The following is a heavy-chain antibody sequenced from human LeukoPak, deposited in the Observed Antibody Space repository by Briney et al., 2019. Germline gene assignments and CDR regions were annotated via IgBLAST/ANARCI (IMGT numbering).Heavy chain of an antibody. Sequence: PSETLSLXCTVSGGSISSSSYYWGWIRQPPVKGLEGIGRIYYSGSTYYNPSLKSRVTIPVDTSKNQFSLKLSSVTAADTAVYYCARLHCSSTSCYTGDFDYWGQGTLVTVSS. D-gene: IGHD2-2*02. CDR2: IYYSGST. V-gene: IGHV4-39*01. J-gene: IGHJ4*02. CDR3: ARLHCSSTSCYTGDFDY. CDR1: GGSISSSSYY.